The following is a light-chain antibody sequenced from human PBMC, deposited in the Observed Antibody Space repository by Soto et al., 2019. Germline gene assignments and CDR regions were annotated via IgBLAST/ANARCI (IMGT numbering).Light chain of an antibody. CDR3: QQYGSSPPTT. CDR1: QSVSSTY. J-gene: IGKJ1*01. Sequence: EIVLTQSPGTLSLSPGERATLSCRASQSVSSTYLAWYQQKPGQAPRLLIYGASSRATGFPDRFSGSGSGTDFTLTISRLEPEDFAVYYCQQYGSSPPTTFGQGTKVEV. V-gene: IGKV3-20*01. CDR2: GAS.